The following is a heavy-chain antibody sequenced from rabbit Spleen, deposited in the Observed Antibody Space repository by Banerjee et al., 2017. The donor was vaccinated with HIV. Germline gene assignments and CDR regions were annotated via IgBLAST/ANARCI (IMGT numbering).Heavy chain of an antibody. Sequence: QQQLEESGGGLVKPGGTLTLTCKASGIDFSSYYMCWVRQAPGKGLEWIACISAGSSGSTYYASWAKGRFTISKTSSTTVTLQMTSLSAADSATYFCARASNNYGEFDLWGPGTLVTVS. CDR2: ISAGSSGST. CDR1: GIDFSSYY. CDR3: ARASNNYGEFDL. J-gene: IGHJ4*01. D-gene: IGHD6-1*01. V-gene: IGHV1S45*01.